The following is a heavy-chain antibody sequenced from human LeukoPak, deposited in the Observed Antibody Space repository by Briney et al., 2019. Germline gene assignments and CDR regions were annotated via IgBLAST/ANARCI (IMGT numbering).Heavy chain of an antibody. CDR3: ARDVSIVGATKNDY. D-gene: IGHD1-26*01. V-gene: IGHV3-43D*03. CDR2: ISWNGGST. Sequence: QPGGSLRLSCAASGFTFDDYSMHWVRQAPGKGLEWVSLISWNGGSTYYADSVKGRFTISRDNTKNSLYLQMNSLRAEDTAVYYCARDVSIVGATKNDYWGQGTLVTVSS. J-gene: IGHJ4*02. CDR1: GFTFDDYS.